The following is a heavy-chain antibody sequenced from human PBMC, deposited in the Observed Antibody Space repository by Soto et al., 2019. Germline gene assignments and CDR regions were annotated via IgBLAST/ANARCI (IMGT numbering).Heavy chain of an antibody. CDR3: ATEQWLALGY. J-gene: IGHJ4*02. CDR1: GFTFSSYG. Sequence: QVQLVESGGGVVQPGRSLRLSCAASGFTFSSYGMHWVRQAPGKGLEWVAVISYDGSNKYYADSVKGRFTISRDNSKNTLYLQMNSLRAEDTAVYYCATEQWLALGYWGQGTLVTVSS. V-gene: IGHV3-30*03. CDR2: ISYDGSNK. D-gene: IGHD6-19*01.